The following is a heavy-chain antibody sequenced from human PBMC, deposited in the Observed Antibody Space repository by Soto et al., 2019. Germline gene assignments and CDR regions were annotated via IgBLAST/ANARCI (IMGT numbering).Heavy chain of an antibody. CDR2: IYYSGST. D-gene: IGHD3-22*01. J-gene: IGHJ3*02. V-gene: IGHV4-61*01. Sequence: PSETLSLTCAVSGGSVSSGSYYWSWIRQPPGKGLEWIEYIYYSGSTNYNPSLKSRVTISVDTSKNQFSLKLSSVTAADTAVYYCASGMSYYDSGGLPLRICGQGTMVTVSS. CDR1: GGSVSSGSYY. CDR3: ASGMSYYDSGGLPLRI.